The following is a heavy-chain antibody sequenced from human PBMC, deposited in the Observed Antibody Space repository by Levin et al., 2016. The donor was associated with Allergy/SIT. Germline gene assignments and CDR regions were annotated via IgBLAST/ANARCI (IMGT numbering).Heavy chain of an antibody. CDR3: ARPGYYYDSSGYPMRY. Sequence: ASVKVSCKASGYTFTSYYMHWVRQAPGQGLEWMGIINPSGGSTSYAQKFQGRVTMTRDTSTSTVYMELSSLRSEDTAVYYCARPGYYYDSSGYPMRYWGQGTLVTVSS. CDR1: GYTFTSYY. D-gene: IGHD3-22*01. V-gene: IGHV1-46*03. CDR2: INPSGGST. J-gene: IGHJ4*02.